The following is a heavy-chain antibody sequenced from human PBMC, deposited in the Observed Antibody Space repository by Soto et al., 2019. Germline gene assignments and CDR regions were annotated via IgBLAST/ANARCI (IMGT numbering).Heavy chain of an antibody. CDR1: GYTFTSYY. CDR2: INPSGGST. J-gene: IGHJ6*02. CDR3: ARRCGSSTSCYKVHGYGMDV. Sequence: ASVKVSFKASGYTFTSYYMHWVRQAPGQGLEWMGIINPSGGSTSCAQKFQGRVTMTRDTSTSTVYMELSSLRSEDTAVYYCARRCGSSTSCYKVHGYGMDVWGQGTTVTVSS. D-gene: IGHD2-2*02. V-gene: IGHV1-46*01.